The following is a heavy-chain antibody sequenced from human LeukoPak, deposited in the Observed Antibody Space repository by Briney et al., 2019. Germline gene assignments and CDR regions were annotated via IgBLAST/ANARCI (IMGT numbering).Heavy chain of an antibody. J-gene: IGHJ4*02. CDR1: GYTFTGYY. CDR3: ARAGVPAAMGFDY. V-gene: IGHV1-2*02. D-gene: IGHD2-2*01. CDR2: INPNSGGT. Sequence: ASVKVSCKASGYTFTGYYMHWVRQAPGQGLEWMGWINPNSGGTNYAQKFQGRVTMTRGTSMNTAYMELSRLRSDDTAVYYCARAGVPAAMGFDYWGQGTLVTVSS.